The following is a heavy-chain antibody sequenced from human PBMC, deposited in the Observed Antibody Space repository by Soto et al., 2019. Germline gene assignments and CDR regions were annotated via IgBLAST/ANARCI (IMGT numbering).Heavy chain of an antibody. CDR1: GFTFSYYY. V-gene: IGHV3-11*01. CDR2: ITSSGSSI. CDR3: ARDKGQLVPADGY. J-gene: IGHJ4*02. Sequence: GGSLRLSCAASGFTFSYYYMSWIRQSPGKGLEWVSYITSSGSSIYYADSVKGRFTISRDNAKNSLYLQMNSLRAEDTAVYYCARDKGQLVPADGYWGQGTLVTVSS. D-gene: IGHD6-6*01.